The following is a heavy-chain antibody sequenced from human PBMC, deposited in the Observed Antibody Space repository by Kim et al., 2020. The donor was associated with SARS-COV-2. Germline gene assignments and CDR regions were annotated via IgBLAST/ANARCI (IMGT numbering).Heavy chain of an antibody. V-gene: IGHV3-74*01. D-gene: IGHD6-19*01. J-gene: IGHJ4*02. CDR3: ARRQFTSGWYSFGY. Sequence: YADSVKGRFTMSRDNAKTTLYPQMNSLRAEDTAVYYCARRQFTSGWYSFGYWGQGTLVTVSS.